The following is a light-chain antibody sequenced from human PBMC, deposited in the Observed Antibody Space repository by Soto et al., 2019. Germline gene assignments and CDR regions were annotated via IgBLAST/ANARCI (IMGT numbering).Light chain of an antibody. J-gene: IGKJ1*01. Sequence: EIVLTQSPATLSLSPGERATLSCRASQSVSRYLAWYTTTTGQAARLLRYDASNRATGIPARVSGIVSGTDFTLTISSIEPEDLAVYYCQQRSNWPPAFGQGTKVDIK. CDR1: QSVSRY. CDR3: QQRSNWPPA. CDR2: DAS. V-gene: IGKV3-11*01.